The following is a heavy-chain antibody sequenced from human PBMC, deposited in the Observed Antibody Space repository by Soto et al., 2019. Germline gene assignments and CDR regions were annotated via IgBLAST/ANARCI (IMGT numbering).Heavy chain of an antibody. CDR3: ARCSDFAPKSQWLVLGYYYGMDV. D-gene: IGHD6-19*01. CDR2: ISAYNGNT. J-gene: IGHJ6*02. V-gene: IGHV1-18*01. Sequence: ASVKVSCKASGYTFTSYGISWVRQAPGQGLEWMGWISAYNGNTNYAQKLQGRVTMTTDTSTSTAYMERRSLRSDDTAVYYCARCSDFAPKSQWLVLGYYYGMDVWGQGTTVTVSS. CDR1: GYTFTSYG.